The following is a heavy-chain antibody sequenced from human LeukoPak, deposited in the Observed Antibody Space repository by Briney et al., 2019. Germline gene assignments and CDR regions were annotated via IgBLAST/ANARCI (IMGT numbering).Heavy chain of an antibody. CDR3: ARGLGYCSSTSCRPFDY. CDR2: ISAYNGNT. D-gene: IGHD2-2*01. Sequence: ASVKVSCKASGYTFTSYGISWVRQAPGQGLEWMGWISAYNGNTNYAQKLQGRVTMTTDTSTSTAYMELRSLGSDDTAVYYCARGLGYCSSTSCRPFDYWGQGTLVTVSS. J-gene: IGHJ4*02. V-gene: IGHV1-18*01. CDR1: GYTFTSYG.